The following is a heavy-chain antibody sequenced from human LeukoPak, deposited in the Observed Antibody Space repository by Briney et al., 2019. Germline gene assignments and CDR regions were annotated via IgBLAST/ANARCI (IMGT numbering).Heavy chain of an antibody. V-gene: IGHV3-11*01. CDR3: ARLRSSSFYYYYMDV. CDR1: GFTFSDYY. D-gene: IGHD6-6*01. Sequence: AGGSLRLSCAASGFTFSDYYMSWIRQAPGKGLEWVSYISSSGSTIHYADSVKGRFTISRDNAKNSLYLQMNSLRAEDTAVYYCARLRSSSFYYYYMDVWGKGTTVTVSS. CDR2: ISSSGSTI. J-gene: IGHJ6*03.